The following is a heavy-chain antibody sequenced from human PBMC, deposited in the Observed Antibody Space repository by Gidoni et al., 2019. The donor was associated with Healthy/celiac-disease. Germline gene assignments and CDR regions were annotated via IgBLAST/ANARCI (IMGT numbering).Heavy chain of an antibody. J-gene: IGHJ5*02. V-gene: IGHV2-26*01. CDR1: GFSLSNARMG. CDR2: IFSNDEK. CDR3: ARIAEYGDYVWWFDP. Sequence: QVTSKESGPVLVKPTATLTLPCTVPGFSLSNARMGVSWIRQPPGKALEWLAHIFSNDEKSYSTSLKSRLTISKNTSKSQVVLTMTNMDPVDTATYYCARIAEYGDYVWWFDPWGQGTLVTVSS. D-gene: IGHD4-17*01.